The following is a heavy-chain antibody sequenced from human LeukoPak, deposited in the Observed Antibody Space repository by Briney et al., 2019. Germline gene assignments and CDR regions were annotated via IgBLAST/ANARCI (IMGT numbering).Heavy chain of an antibody. D-gene: IGHD2-2*02. V-gene: IGHV1-69*05. CDR1: GGTFSSYA. CDR3: ARSAGPVVVPAAIGASGYYYYMDV. J-gene: IGHJ6*03. Sequence: SVKVSCKAPGGTFSSYAISWVRQAPGQGLKWMGGIIPIFGTANYAQKFQGRVSITTDESTSAAYMELSSLRSEDSAVYYCARSAGPVVVPAAIGASGYYYYMDVWDKGTTVTVSS. CDR2: IIPIFGTA.